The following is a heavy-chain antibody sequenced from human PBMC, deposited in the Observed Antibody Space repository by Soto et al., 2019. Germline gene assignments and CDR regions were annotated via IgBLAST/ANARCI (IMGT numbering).Heavy chain of an antibody. V-gene: IGHV3-23*01. CDR2: ISGSGRST. CDR3: ARGGGNICSGGSCYFQAPDY. Sequence: EVQLLESGGGSVQPGGSLRLSCSASGFTFSNYAMSWVRQAPGKGLEWVASISGSGRSTNYADPVKGRFTISRDNTKTTRGVQMSRLGAEDTAVYYWARGGGNICSGGSCYFQAPDYWGQGTLVTVSP. D-gene: IGHD2-15*01. CDR1: GFTFSNYA. J-gene: IGHJ4*02.